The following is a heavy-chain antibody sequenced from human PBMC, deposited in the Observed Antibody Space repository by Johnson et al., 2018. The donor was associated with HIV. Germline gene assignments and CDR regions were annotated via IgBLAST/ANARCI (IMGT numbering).Heavy chain of an antibody. CDR3: AKGEVGHIVNTRESTFDI. J-gene: IGHJ3*02. CDR2: ISYDGRNK. Sequence: QVQLVESAGGVVQPGRSLRLSCAASGFTFNIYGMHWVRQAPGKGLEWVATISYDGRNKYYADSVEDRFTISRDNSKNTLYRQMNSLRAEDTAVYYCAKGEVGHIVNTRESTFDIWGQGTMVIVSS. D-gene: IGHD5-12*01. CDR1: GFTFNIYG. V-gene: IGHV3-30*18.